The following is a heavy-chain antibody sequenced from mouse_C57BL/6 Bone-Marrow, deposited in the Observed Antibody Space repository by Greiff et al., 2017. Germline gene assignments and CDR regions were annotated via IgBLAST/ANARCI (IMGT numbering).Heavy chain of an antibody. CDR2: ISDGGSYT. CDR3: ARPSYYSNWWVAWFAY. J-gene: IGHJ3*01. CDR1: GFTFSSYA. V-gene: IGHV5-4*03. Sequence: DVMLVESGGGLVKPGGSLKLSCAASGFTFSSYAMSWVRQTPEKRLEWVATISDGGSYTSYPDNVKGRFTISRDNAKNNLYLQMSHLKSEDTAMYYCARPSYYSNWWVAWFAYWGQGTLVTVSA. D-gene: IGHD2-5*01.